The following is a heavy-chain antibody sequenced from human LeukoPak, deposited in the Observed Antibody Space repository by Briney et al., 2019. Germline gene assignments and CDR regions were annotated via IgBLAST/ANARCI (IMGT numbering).Heavy chain of an antibody. Sequence: SVKVSCKASGGTFSRYAISWVRQAPGQGLEWMGRIIPILGIANYAQKFQGRVTITADKPTSTAYMELSSLRSEDTAVYYCAEEGYFDYWGQGTLVTVSS. CDR1: GGTFSRYA. CDR2: IIPILGIA. CDR3: AEEGYFDY. J-gene: IGHJ4*02. V-gene: IGHV1-69*04.